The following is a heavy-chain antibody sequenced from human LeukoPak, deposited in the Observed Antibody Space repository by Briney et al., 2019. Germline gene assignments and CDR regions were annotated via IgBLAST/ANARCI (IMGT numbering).Heavy chain of an antibody. V-gene: IGHV3-21*01. D-gene: IGHD2-2*01. J-gene: IGHJ4*02. CDR2: ISSSSNYI. CDR3: ARGVRYCTSTTCTPDY. Sequence: GGSLRLSCAASGFTFSSYSMNWVRQAPGKGLEWVSSISSSSNYIYYADSVKGRFTISRDNAKNSLYLQMNSLRAEDTAVYYCARGVRYCTSTTCTPDYWGQGTLVTVSS. CDR1: GFTFSSYS.